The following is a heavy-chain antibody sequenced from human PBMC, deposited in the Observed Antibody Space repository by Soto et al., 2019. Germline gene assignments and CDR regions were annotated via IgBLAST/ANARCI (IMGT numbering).Heavy chain of an antibody. D-gene: IGHD3-22*01. CDR3: AYYRDSRAVHFDS. J-gene: IGHJ4*02. V-gene: IGHV3-15*07. CDR1: GLTLTDAW. Sequence: EVQLVESGGGLVKPGESLRLACTASGLTLTDAWMKWVRQAPGKGLEWVGRLKSKTNGGTADYAAPVRGRFTILRDDSKNMLYLQMNSLKTEDTAVDSCAYYRDSRAVHFDSWGQGTLVTVSS. CDR2: LKSKTNGGTA.